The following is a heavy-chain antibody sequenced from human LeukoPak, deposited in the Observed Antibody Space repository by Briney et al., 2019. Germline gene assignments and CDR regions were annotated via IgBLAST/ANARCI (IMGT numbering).Heavy chain of an antibody. Sequence: GGSLRLSCAASGFTFSSYWMHWVRQAPGKGLVWVSRINSVGSSTSYADSVKGRFTISGDNAKNTLYLQMNSLRAEDTAVYYCATLTTVTTEVANWGQGTLVTVSS. J-gene: IGHJ4*02. D-gene: IGHD4-17*01. CDR2: INSVGSST. V-gene: IGHV3-74*01. CDR3: ATLTTVTTEVAN. CDR1: GFTFSSYW.